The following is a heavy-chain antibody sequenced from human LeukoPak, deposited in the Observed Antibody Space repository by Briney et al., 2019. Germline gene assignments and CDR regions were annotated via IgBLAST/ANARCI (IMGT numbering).Heavy chain of an antibody. CDR3: ARMDVHDAFDI. J-gene: IGHJ3*02. V-gene: IGHV4-59*01. Sequence: SETLSLTCTVSGGSISSYYWSWIRQPPGKGLEWIGYIYYSGSTNYNPSLKSRVTISVDTSKNQFSLKLSSVTAADTDVYYCARMDVHDAFDIWGQGTMVTVSS. D-gene: IGHD3-10*02. CDR1: GGSISSYY. CDR2: IYYSGST.